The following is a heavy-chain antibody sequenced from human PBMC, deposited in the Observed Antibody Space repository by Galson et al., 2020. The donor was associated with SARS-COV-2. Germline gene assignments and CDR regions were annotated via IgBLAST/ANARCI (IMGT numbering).Heavy chain of an antibody. V-gene: IGHV3-30*04. CDR2: ISYDGSNK. CDR1: GFTFSSYA. Sequence: QAGGSLRLSCAASGFTFSSYAMHWVRQAPGKGLEWVAVISYDGSNKYYADSVKGRFTISRDNSKNTLYLQMNSLRAEDTAVYYCARDGATQTPLWFVELLIDYFDYWGQGTLVTVSS. D-gene: IGHD3-10*01. J-gene: IGHJ4*02. CDR3: ARDGATQTPLWFVELLIDYFDY.